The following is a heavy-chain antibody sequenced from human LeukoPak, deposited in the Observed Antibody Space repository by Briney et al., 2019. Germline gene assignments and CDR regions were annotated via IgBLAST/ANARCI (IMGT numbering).Heavy chain of an antibody. Sequence: GGSLRLSCAASGYTFSTYWMHRVRQAPGKGLVWVSRIKFDGSSTTYADSEKGRFTISRDNAKNTMYLQMNSLRAEDTAVYYCARGAEGHNYGEFDRWGQGTLVTVSS. CDR2: IKFDGSST. D-gene: IGHD5-18*01. CDR1: GYTFSTYW. CDR3: ARGAEGHNYGEFDR. J-gene: IGHJ5*02. V-gene: IGHV3-74*01.